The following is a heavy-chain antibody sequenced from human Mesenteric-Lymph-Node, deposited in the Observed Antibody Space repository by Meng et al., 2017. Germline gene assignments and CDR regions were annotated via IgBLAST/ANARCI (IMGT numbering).Heavy chain of an antibody. V-gene: IGHV1-46*01. J-gene: IGHJ5*02. CDR2: ISPSSDYA. CDR3: TREAPGTYWFDP. Sequence: KPRSSCNVSGNASGYTFTHYLSHWVRQAPGQGLEYMGIISPSSDYAKYAQKFKGRVAMTRDMSTSTVYMELSSLRSEDTSVYDCTREAPGTYWFDPWGQGTLVTVSS. CDR1: GYTFTHYL.